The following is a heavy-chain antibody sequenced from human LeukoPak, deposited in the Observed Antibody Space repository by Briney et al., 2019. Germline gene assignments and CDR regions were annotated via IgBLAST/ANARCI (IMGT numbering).Heavy chain of an antibody. CDR3: ARAVVVVAAMGMYN. V-gene: IGHV4-4*02. CDR2: IYHSGST. J-gene: IGHJ4*02. CDR1: GGSISSSNW. D-gene: IGHD2-15*01. Sequence: SETLSLTCAVSGGSISSSNWWSWVRPPPGKGLEWIGEIYHSGSTNYNPSLKSRVTISVDKSKNQFSLKLSSVTAADTAVYYCARAVVVVAAMGMYNWGQGTLVTVSS.